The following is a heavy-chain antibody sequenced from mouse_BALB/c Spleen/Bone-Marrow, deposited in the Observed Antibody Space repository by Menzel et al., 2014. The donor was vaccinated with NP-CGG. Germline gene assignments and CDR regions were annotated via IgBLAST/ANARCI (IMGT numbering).Heavy chain of an antibody. D-gene: IGHD2-14*01. CDR3: AKIGTTTGAMDY. Sequence: QVQLQQPGPGLVQPSQSLSITCTVSGFSLTSYGVHWVRQSPGKGLEWLGVIWRGGSTDYNAAFMSRLSITKDNSKSLVFFKMNSLQADDTAIYYCAKIGTTTGAMDYWGQGTSVTVSS. V-gene: IGHV2-5*01. CDR2: IWRGGST. CDR1: GFSLTSYG. J-gene: IGHJ4*01.